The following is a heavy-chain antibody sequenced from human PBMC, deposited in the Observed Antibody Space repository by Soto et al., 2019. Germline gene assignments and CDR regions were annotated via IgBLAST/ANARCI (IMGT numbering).Heavy chain of an antibody. CDR2: IYYSGST. J-gene: IGHJ6*02. D-gene: IGHD3-3*01. CDR3: AREELRFLEWSYNYGMDV. CDR1: CGSISSGGYY. V-gene: IGHV4-31*11. Sequence: SETLSLTCAVSCGSISSGGYYWSWIRQHPGKGLEWIGYIYYSGSTYYNPSLKSRVTISVDTSKNQFSLKLSSVTAADTAVYYCAREELRFLEWSYNYGMDVWGQGTTVTVSS.